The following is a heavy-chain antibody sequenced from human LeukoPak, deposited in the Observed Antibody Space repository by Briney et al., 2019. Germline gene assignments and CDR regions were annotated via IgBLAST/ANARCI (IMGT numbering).Heavy chain of an antibody. CDR3: ARERGILRGDAFDL. Sequence: ASVKVSCKASGYTFTAYYIHWVRQAPGQGLEWMGWINPNSGGTKYAQKFQGRFTMTRDTAISTAYMELSRLTSDDTAVYYCARERGILRGDAFDLWGQGTMVTVSA. CDR1: GYTFTAYY. CDR2: INPNSGGT. V-gene: IGHV1-2*02. D-gene: IGHD1-26*01. J-gene: IGHJ3*01.